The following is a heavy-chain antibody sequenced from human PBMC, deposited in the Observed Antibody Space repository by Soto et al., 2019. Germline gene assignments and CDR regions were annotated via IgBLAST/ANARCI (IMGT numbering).Heavy chain of an antibody. Sequence: SETLSLTCTVSGGSISSYYWSWIRQPPGKGLEWIGYIYYSGSTNYNPSLKSRVTISVDTSKNQFSLKLSSVTAADTAVYYCARVQPYGSGSYYTAFDYWGQGTLVTVS. V-gene: IGHV4-59*01. D-gene: IGHD3-10*01. CDR2: IYYSGST. CDR1: GGSISSYY. CDR3: ARVQPYGSGSYYTAFDY. J-gene: IGHJ4*02.